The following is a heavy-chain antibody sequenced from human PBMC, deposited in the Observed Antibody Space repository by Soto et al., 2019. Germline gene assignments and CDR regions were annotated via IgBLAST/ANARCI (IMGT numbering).Heavy chain of an antibody. J-gene: IGHJ3*02. D-gene: IGHD4-17*01. CDR1: GFTFSSYA. CDR3: AKGTYRDYVYWDHAFDI. Sequence: PWGSLRLSCAASGFTFSSYAMSWVRQAPGKGLEWVSAISGSGSRTYYADSVKGRFTFSRDNSKKTLYLQMNSLRAEDTAVYFCAKGTYRDYVYWDHAFDIWGQGTMVTVSS. V-gene: IGHV3-23*01. CDR2: ISGSGSRT.